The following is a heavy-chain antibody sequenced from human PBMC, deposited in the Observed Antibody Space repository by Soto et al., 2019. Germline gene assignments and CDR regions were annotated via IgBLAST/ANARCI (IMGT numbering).Heavy chain of an antibody. CDR1: GDSVSSNSAA. D-gene: IGHD2-2*01. V-gene: IGHV6-1*01. CDR3: ARSGGYCSSTSCYLLYYMDV. Sequence: SQTLSLTCAISGDSVSSNSAAWNWIRQSPSRGLEWLGRTYYRSKWYNDYAVSVKSRITINPGTSKNQFSLQLNSVTPEDTAVYYCARSGGYCSSTSCYLLYYMDVWGKGTTVTVSS. J-gene: IGHJ6*03. CDR2: TYYRSKWYN.